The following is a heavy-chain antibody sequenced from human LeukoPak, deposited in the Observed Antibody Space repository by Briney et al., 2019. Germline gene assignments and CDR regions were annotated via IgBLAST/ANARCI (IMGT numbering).Heavy chain of an antibody. V-gene: IGHV1-18*01. CDR3: VRAGSREATPLGAFDV. CDR1: GYILTNFG. D-gene: IGHD5-24*01. Sequence: ASVKVSCKASGYILTNFGVGWVRQAPGQGLEWMGWFSAYDGKTKSAERVQDRLTITTDTSTSTAYMELRSLRSDDTALYYCVRAGSREATPLGAFDVWGQGTLVTVSS. CDR2: FSAYDGKT. J-gene: IGHJ3*01.